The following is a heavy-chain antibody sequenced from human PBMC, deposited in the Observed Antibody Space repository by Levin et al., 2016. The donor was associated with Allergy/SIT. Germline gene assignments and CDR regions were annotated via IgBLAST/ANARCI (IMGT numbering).Heavy chain of an antibody. CDR3: AKDGACSSTSCQNNWFDP. V-gene: IGHV3-30*18. D-gene: IGHD2-2*01. J-gene: IGHJ5*02. CDR2: ISYDGRLK. CDR1: GFTFSTYG. Sequence: GESLKISCAASGFTFSTYGMHWVRQAPGKGLEWVALISYDGRLKYYADSVKGRFTISRDNSKDMFFLQMNSLRVEDTAVYYCAKDGACSSTSCQNNWFDPWGQGTLVTVSS.